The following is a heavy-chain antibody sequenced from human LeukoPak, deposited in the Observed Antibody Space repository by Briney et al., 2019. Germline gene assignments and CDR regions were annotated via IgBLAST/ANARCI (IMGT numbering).Heavy chain of an antibody. Sequence: GGSLRLSCATSGFTFSSYAMSWVRQAPGKGLVWVSRINSDGSSTSYADSVKGRFTISRDNAKNTLYLQMNSLRAEDTAVYYCARDPYSNSHPLDYWGQGTLVTVSS. CDR3: ARDPYSNSHPLDY. CDR2: INSDGSST. V-gene: IGHV3-74*01. CDR1: GFTFSSYA. J-gene: IGHJ4*02. D-gene: IGHD4-11*01.